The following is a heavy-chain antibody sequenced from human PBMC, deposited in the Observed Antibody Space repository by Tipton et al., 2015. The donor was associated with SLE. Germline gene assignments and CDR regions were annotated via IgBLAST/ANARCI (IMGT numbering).Heavy chain of an antibody. CDR2: INHSGST. Sequence: LRLSCAVYGGSFSGYYWSWIRQPPGKGLEWIGEINHSGSTNYNPSLKGRVTISVDTSKNQFSLKLSSVTAADTAVYYCARHMRRRWGSGMAAKIDAFDIWGQGTMVTVSS. D-gene: IGHD3-10*01. CDR1: GGSFSGYY. CDR3: ARHMRRRWGSGMAAKIDAFDI. J-gene: IGHJ3*02. V-gene: IGHV4-34*01.